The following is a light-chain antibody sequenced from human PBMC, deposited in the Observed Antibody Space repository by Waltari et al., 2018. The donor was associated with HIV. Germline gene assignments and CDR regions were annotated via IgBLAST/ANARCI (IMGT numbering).Light chain of an antibody. CDR1: ALAKKY. V-gene: IGLV3-10*01. CDR3: YSTDSSGYHKV. Sequence: SYELTQPPSVSVSPGQAARITCSGDALAKKYAYWYQQKSGQAPVLVIYEDDKRPSGIPERFSASTSGTMANLTISGAQVEDEGDYYCYSTDSSGYHKVFGGGTKLTVL. J-gene: IGLJ2*01. CDR2: EDD.